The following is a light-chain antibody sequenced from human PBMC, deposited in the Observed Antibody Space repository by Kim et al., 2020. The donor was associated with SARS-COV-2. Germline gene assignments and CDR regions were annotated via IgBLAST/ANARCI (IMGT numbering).Light chain of an antibody. J-gene: IGKJ1*01. V-gene: IGKV3-20*01. CDR1: QSVSSSY. CDR2: GAS. CDR3: QQYGSSWT. Sequence: LSPGERSTLSCRASQSVSSSYLAWYQQKPGQAPRLLIYGASSRATGIPDRFSGSGSGTDFTLTISRLEPEDFAVYYCQQYGSSWTFGQGTKVDIK.